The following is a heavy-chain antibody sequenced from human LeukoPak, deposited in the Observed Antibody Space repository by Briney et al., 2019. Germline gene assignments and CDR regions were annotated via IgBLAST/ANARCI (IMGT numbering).Heavy chain of an antibody. CDR1: RFTFSGYW. D-gene: IGHD2-8*02. V-gene: IGHV3-7*01. J-gene: IGHJ4*02. CDR3: ATYTQHFGAPGGADY. Sequence: PGGSLRLSCAVSRFTFSGYWMRWVRQAPGKGLEWVAAINKDGSEKQYVGSVKGRFTISRDNAKNSVYLQMTSLGAEDTAVYYCATYTQHFGAPGGADYWGLGTLVTVSS. CDR2: INKDGSEK.